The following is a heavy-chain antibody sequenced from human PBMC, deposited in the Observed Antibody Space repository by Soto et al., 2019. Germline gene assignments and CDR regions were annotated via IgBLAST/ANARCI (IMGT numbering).Heavy chain of an antibody. CDR1: GGSISSGGYY. D-gene: IGHD6-19*01. CDR3: ARDQGIAVRRYYYYYMDV. J-gene: IGHJ6*03. V-gene: IGHV4-31*03. CDR2: IYYSGST. Sequence: SETLSLTCTVSGGSISSGGYYWSWIRQHPGKGLEWIGYIYYSGSTYYNPSLKSRVTISVDTSKNQFSLKLSSVTAADTAVYYCARDQGIAVRRYYYYYMDVWGKGTTVTVSS.